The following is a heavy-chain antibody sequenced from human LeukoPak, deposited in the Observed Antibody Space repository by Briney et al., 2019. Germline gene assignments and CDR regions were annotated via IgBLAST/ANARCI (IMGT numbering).Heavy chain of an antibody. Sequence: PGGSLRLSCAASGFTFSTYGMHWVRQAPGKGLEWVAVIWSDGNNKEHGDSVKGRFTISRDNSKNTLYLRMNSLRAEDTAMYYCARDYCSSISCMDAWGQGTTVTVSS. D-gene: IGHD2-2*01. CDR2: IWSDGNNK. J-gene: IGHJ6*02. CDR1: GFTFSTYG. V-gene: IGHV3-33*01. CDR3: ARDYCSSISCMDA.